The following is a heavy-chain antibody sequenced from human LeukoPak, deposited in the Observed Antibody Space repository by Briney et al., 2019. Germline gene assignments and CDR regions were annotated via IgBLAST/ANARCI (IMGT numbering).Heavy chain of an antibody. V-gene: IGHV3-9*01. D-gene: IGHD5-12*01. CDR1: GFTFDDYA. CDR2: ISWNSGSI. CDR3: AKVATMGSFDY. Sequence: PGGSLRLSRAASGFTFDDYAMHWVRQAPGKGLEWVSGISWNSGSIGYADSVKGRFTISRDNAKNSLYLQTNSLRAEDTALYYCAKVATMGSFDYWGQGTLVTVSS. J-gene: IGHJ4*02.